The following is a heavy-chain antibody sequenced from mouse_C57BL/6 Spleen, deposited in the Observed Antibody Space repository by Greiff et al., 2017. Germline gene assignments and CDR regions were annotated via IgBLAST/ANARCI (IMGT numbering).Heavy chain of an antibody. CDR2: ISYSGST. V-gene: IGHV3-1*01. D-gene: IGHD1-1*01. CDR1: GYSITSGYD. CDR3: ARDGTTDWYFDV. J-gene: IGHJ1*03. Sequence: EVQLQESGPGMVKPSQSLSLTCTVTGYSITSGYDWHWIRHFPGNKLEWMGYISYSGSTNYNPSLKSRISITHDTSKNHFFLKLNSVTTEDTATYYCARDGTTDWYFDVWGTGTTVTVSS.